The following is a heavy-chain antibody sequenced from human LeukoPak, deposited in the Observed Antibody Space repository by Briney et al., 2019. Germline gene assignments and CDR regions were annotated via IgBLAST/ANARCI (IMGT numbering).Heavy chain of an antibody. D-gene: IGHD5-18*01. CDR1: GGTFSSYA. CDR2: IIPILGIA. CDR3: LRGAEYSYGHGVY. V-gene: IGHV1-69*04. Sequence: ASVKVSCKASGGTFSSYAISWVRQAPGQGLEWMGRIIPILGIANYAQKFQGRVTITADKSTSTAYMELSSLRSEDTAVYYCLRGAEYSYGHGVYWGQGTLVTVSS. J-gene: IGHJ4*02.